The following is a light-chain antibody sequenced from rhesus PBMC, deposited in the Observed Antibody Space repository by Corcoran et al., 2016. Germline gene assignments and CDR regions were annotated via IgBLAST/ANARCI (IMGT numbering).Light chain of an antibody. CDR1: QSVGSY. CDR3: QQYNDLLWT. Sequence: EIVMTQSPATLSLSPGETATLSCRASQSVGSYLAWYQQKPGQAPKLLVHSAYFRATGIPDRFSGSGALTDFTLTISSLEPEDIGVYHCQQYNDLLWTFGQGTKVEIK. CDR2: SAY. J-gene: IGKJ1*01. V-gene: IGKV3-40*01.